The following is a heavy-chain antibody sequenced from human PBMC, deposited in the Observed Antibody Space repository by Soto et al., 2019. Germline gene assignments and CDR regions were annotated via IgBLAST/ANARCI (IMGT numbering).Heavy chain of an antibody. CDR2: INNTGST. Sequence: SEPLSLTCAVSGDSITIIYHWAWIRQPPGKGLEWIGEINNTGSTNDNPSLKSRVTISRDTSKNQFSLSLSSVTAADTAIYYCARGGYTSGWFRFWGQGILVTVYS. J-gene: IGHJ4*02. V-gene: IGHV4-34*01. D-gene: IGHD6-19*01. CDR3: ARGGYTSGWFRF. CDR1: GDSITIIYH.